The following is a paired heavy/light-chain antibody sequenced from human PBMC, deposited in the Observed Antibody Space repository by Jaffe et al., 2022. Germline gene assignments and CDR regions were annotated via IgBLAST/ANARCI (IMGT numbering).Light chain of an antibody. J-gene: IGKJ2*01. CDR3: QQYGSSRV. CDR1: QSVSSSY. V-gene: IGKV3-20*01. Sequence: EIVLTQSPGTLSLSPGERATLSCRASQSVSSSYLAWYQQKPGQAPRLLIYGASSRATGIPDRFSGSGSGTDFTLTISRLEPEDFAVYYCQQYGSSRVFGQGTKLEIK. CDR2: GAS.
Heavy chain of an antibody. CDR2: IRSKAYGGTT. V-gene: IGHV3-49*04. J-gene: IGHJ4*02. Sequence: EVQLVESGGGLVQPGRSLRLSCTASGFTFGDYAMSWVRQAPGKGLEWVGFIRSKAYGGTTEYAASVKGRFTISRDDSKSIAYLQMNSLKTEDTAVYYCTRENPGGWAAAAGHFDYWGQGTLVTVSS. D-gene: IGHD6-13*01. CDR3: TRENPGGWAAAAGHFDY. CDR1: GFTFGDYA.